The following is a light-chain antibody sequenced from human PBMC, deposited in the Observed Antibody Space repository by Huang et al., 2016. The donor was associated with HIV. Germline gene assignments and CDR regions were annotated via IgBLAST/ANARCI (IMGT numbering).Light chain of an antibody. CDR2: ATS. Sequence: DIQMTQSPSSLSASVGDSVTITCRPSLNIDNYLNWYQQKPGKAPDRLSYATSSLQSGVPSRFSGSGSGTDFTLTISSLQPDDFATYYCQQSYSLPRTFGQGTKVEVK. V-gene: IGKV1-39*01. CDR3: QQSYSLPRT. J-gene: IGKJ1*01. CDR1: LNIDNY.